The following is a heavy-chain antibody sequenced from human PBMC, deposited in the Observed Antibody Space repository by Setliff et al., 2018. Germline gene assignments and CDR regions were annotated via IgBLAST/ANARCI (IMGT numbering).Heavy chain of an antibody. V-gene: IGHV4-39*01. J-gene: IGHJ4*02. CDR3: ARHYGGGYKHFDY. Sequence: SETLSLTCTASGGSISSPSYFWGWVRQPPGKEMEWIATIYYSGSSYYNPSLKSRLTISVDTSKNLFSLKLSSVTTADTAVYYCARHYGGGYKHFDYWGQGTLVTVSS. CDR2: IYYSGSS. D-gene: IGHD5-12*01. CDR1: GGSISSPSYF.